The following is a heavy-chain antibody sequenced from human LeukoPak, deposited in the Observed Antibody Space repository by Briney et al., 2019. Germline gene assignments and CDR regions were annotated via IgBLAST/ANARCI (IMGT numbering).Heavy chain of an antibody. D-gene: IGHD1-26*01. Sequence: SQTLSLTCTVSGGSISSGDYYWSWLRQPPGRGLEWIGYIYYSGSTYYNPSLKSRVTISVDTSKNQFSLKLSSVTAADTAVYYCARWEIPSYFDYWGQGTLVTVSS. CDR1: GGSISSGDYY. V-gene: IGHV4-30-4*01. CDR3: ARWEIPSYFDY. J-gene: IGHJ4*02. CDR2: IYYSGST.